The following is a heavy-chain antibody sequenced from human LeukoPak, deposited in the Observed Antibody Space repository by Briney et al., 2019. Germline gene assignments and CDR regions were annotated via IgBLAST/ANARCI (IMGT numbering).Heavy chain of an antibody. Sequence: GGTVSLSRASCGFIHSPYGMSGVRQPRSRGLEGVSTISGIGGSTHYADSVKGRFTHPRDNTKHKLDVQMNSLRAEDTAVYYCAKDRISTVTTLTLSYNWFDPWGQGTLVTVSS. CDR3: AKDRISTVTTLTLSYNWFDP. CDR2: ISGIGGST. V-gene: IGHV3-23*01. CDR1: GFIHSPYG. J-gene: IGHJ5*02. D-gene: IGHD4-17*01.